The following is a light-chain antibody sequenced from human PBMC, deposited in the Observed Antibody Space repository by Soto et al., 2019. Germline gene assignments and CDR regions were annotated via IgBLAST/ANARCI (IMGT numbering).Light chain of an antibody. CDR2: TAG. CDR1: SSNIGSNT. J-gene: IGLJ1*01. CDR3: QSYDSSLSAYV. V-gene: IGLV1-44*01. Sequence: QPVLTQPLSASASPGQRVTISCSGGSSNIGSNTVAWYQHLPGTAPPRLIFTAGQRPSGVPGRFSGSKSGTSASLAISGLQSEDEADYYCQSYDSSLSAYVFGTGTKLTVL.